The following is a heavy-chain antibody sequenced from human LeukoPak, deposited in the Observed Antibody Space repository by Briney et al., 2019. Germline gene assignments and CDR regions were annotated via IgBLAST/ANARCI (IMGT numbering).Heavy chain of an antibody. Sequence: PGGSLRLSCAASGFTVSSNYMTWVRQAPGKGLGWVSLIFSGGTTYYADSVKGRFTISRDNSKNTLYLQMNSLRAEDTAVYYCARDYGGSSPFDFWGQGTLVTVSS. D-gene: IGHD4-23*01. CDR2: IFSGGTT. CDR3: ARDYGGSSPFDF. V-gene: IGHV3-53*01. CDR1: GFTVSSNY. J-gene: IGHJ4*02.